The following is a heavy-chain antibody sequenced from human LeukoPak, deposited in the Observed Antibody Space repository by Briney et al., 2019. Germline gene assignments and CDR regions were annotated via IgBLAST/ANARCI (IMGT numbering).Heavy chain of an antibody. CDR1: GGSFSGYY. Sequence: SETLSLTCAVYGGSFSGYYWSWIRQPPGKGLEWIGEINHSGSTNYNPSLKSRVTISADTSKNQFSLKLSSVTAADRAVYFCARGPRIAVTGILHGYFDLRGRGTLVTVPS. CDR2: INHSGST. D-gene: IGHD6-19*01. CDR3: ARGPRIAVTGILHGYFDL. V-gene: IGHV4-34*01. J-gene: IGHJ2*01.